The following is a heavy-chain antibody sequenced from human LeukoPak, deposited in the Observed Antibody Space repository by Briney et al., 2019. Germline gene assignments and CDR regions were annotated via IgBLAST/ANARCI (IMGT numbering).Heavy chain of an antibody. CDR3: ARHGSGSYYNLPTDY. J-gene: IGHJ4*02. CDR2: ISAYNGNT. D-gene: IGHD3-10*01. V-gene: IGHV1-18*01. CDR1: GYTFTSYG. Sequence: ASVKVSCKASGYTFTSYGISWVRQAPGQGLEWMGRISAYNGNTNYAQKLQGRVTMTTDTSTSTAYMELRSLRSDDTAVYYCARHGSGSYYNLPTDYWGQGTLVTVSS.